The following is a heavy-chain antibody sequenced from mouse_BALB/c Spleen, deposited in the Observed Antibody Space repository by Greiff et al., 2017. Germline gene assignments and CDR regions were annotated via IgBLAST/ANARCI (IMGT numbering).Heavy chain of an antibody. D-gene: IGHD2-3*01. CDR3: ARRDGFYAMDY. Sequence: VQLVESGPGLVAPSQSLSITCTVSGFSLTSYGVHWVRQPPGKGLEWLGVIWAGGSTNYNSALMSRLSISKDNSKSQVFLKMNSLQTDDTAMYYCARRDGFYAMDYWGQGTSVTVSS. V-gene: IGHV2-9*02. J-gene: IGHJ4*01. CDR2: IWAGGST. CDR1: GFSLTSYG.